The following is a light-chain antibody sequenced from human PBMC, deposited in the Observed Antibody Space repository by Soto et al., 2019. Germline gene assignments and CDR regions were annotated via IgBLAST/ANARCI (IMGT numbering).Light chain of an antibody. CDR3: QQYNSYSFWT. CDR2: DAS. Sequence: DIQMTQSPSTLSASVGDRVTITCRASQSISSWLAWYQQKPGKAPKLLIYDASSLESGVSSRFSGSGSGTEFTLTISSLQPDDFATYYCQQYNSYSFWTFGQGTKVEIK. CDR1: QSISSW. V-gene: IGKV1-5*01. J-gene: IGKJ1*01.